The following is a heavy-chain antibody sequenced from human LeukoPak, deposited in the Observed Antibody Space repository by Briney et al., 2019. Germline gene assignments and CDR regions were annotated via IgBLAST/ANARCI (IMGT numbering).Heavy chain of an antibody. Sequence: GGSLRLSCAASGFSFISYGMHWGRHAPRKGREWVWVISDDGRNKNYAHSVKVRFTISRDNSKDTLYLQMNSLRDEDTAVYYCAKRPSDYGDYVTYFDYWGQGTLVTVSS. CDR3: AKRPSDYGDYVTYFDY. D-gene: IGHD4-17*01. J-gene: IGHJ4*02. CDR2: ISDDGRNK. V-gene: IGHV3-30*18. CDR1: GFSFISYG.